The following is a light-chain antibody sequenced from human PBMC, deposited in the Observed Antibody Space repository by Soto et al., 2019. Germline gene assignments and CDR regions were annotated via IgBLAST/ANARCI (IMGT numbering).Light chain of an antibody. CDR1: SSDVGGYNY. V-gene: IGLV2-11*01. J-gene: IGLJ1*01. Sequence: QSALTQPRSVSGSPGQSVTISWTGTSSDVGGYNYVSWYQQHPGKAPKLMIYDVSKRPSRVPDRFSGSKSGNTASLTISGLQDEDEADYYCCSYAGSYSYVFGTGTKLTVL. CDR2: DVS. CDR3: CSYAGSYSYV.